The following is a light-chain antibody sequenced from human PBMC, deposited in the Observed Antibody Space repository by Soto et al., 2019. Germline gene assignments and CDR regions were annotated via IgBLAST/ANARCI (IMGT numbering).Light chain of an antibody. Sequence: EIVLTQSPGTVSLSPGERATLSCRASQSVSNSFLAWYQQKPGQAPRLLIYDASSRATGIPDRFSGSGSGTDFTLTISRLEPEDFAVYYCQQYGNSPLTFGGGTKVEIK. CDR3: QQYGNSPLT. V-gene: IGKV3-20*01. J-gene: IGKJ4*01. CDR2: DAS. CDR1: QSVSNSF.